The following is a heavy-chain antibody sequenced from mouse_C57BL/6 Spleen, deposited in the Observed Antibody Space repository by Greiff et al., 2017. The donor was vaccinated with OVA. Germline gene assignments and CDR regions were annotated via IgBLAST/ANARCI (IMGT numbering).Heavy chain of an antibody. CDR2: IDPSDSYT. J-gene: IGHJ4*01. Sequence: VQLQQPGAELVKPGASVKLSCKASGYTFTSYWMQWVKQRPGQGLEWIGEIDPSDSYTNYNQKFKGKATLTVDTSSSTAYMQLSSLTSEDSAVYYCARNWAMDYWGQGTSVTVSS. CDR1: GYTFTSYW. CDR3: ARNWAMDY. V-gene: IGHV1-50*01.